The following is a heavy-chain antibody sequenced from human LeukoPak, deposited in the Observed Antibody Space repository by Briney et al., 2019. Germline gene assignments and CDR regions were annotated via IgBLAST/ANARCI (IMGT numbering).Heavy chain of an antibody. Sequence: SETLSFTCAVSGYSISSGYYWGWIRQPPGKGLEWIGSIYHSGSTYYNPSLKSRVTISVDTSKNQFSLKLSSVTAADTAVYYCERDPCGDIYYYYYYGMDVWDKVTTVTVSS. J-gene: IGHJ6*04. V-gene: IGHV4-38-2*02. D-gene: IGHD4-17*01. CDR2: IYHSGST. CDR3: ERDPCGDIYYYYYYGMDV. CDR1: GYSISSGYY.